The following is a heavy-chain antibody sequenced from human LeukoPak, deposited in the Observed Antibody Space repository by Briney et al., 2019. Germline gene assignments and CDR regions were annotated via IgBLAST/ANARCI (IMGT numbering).Heavy chain of an antibody. V-gene: IGHV4-34*01. CDR1: GGSFSGYY. J-gene: IGHJ6*03. CDR3: VRQWGSSSPMDV. D-gene: IGHD6-6*01. CDR2: INHSEST. Sequence: SETLSLTCAVYGGSFSGYYWSWIRQPPGKGLEWIGEINHSESTNYNPSLKSRVTISVDTSKNQFSLKLSSVTAADTAVYYCVRQWGSSSPMDVWGKGTTVIVSS.